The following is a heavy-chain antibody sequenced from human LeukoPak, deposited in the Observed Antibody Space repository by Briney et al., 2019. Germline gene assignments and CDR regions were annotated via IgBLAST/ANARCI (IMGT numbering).Heavy chain of an antibody. V-gene: IGHV1-18*01. J-gene: IGHJ4*02. CDR2: RSIYNGNT. CDR3: ARGGPFPSSSSSREYYLDY. Sequence: ASVKVSCKASGYTFTSYDINWVRQAPGQGLEWMGWRSIYNGNTDYKLQGRVTMTTDTSTNTAYMEARSLRSDDTAVYYCARGGPFPSSSSSREYYLDYWGQGTLVTVSS. D-gene: IGHD6-6*01. CDR1: GYTFTSYD.